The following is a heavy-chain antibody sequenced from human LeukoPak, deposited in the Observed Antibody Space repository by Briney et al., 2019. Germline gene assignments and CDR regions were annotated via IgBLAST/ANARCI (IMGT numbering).Heavy chain of an antibody. J-gene: IGHJ5*02. CDR3: AKGSGSGWYGWFDP. Sequence: GGSLRLSCAASRFTFSGYAMYWVRQAPGKGLEWVSCIDASGVNTYYADSVKGRFTISRDNSRNTLYLQMNSLRAEDAAVYYCAKGSGSGWYGWFDPWGQGTLVTVSS. D-gene: IGHD6-19*01. CDR2: IDASGVNT. CDR1: RFTFSGYA. V-gene: IGHV3-23*01.